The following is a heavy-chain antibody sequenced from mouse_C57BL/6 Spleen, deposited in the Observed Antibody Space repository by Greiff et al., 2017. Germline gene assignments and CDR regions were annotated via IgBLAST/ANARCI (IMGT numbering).Heavy chain of an antibody. CDR1: GYTFTDYY. J-gene: IGHJ1*03. CDR2: INPNNGGT. V-gene: IGHV1-26*01. CDR3: ARGDYYGSSYNWYFDV. D-gene: IGHD1-1*01. Sequence: EVKLQQSGPELVKPGASVKISCKASGYTFTDYYMNWVKQSHGKSLEWIGDINPNNGGTSYNQKFKGKATLTVDKSSSTAYMELRSLTSEDSAVYYCARGDYYGSSYNWYFDVWGTGTTGTVSS.